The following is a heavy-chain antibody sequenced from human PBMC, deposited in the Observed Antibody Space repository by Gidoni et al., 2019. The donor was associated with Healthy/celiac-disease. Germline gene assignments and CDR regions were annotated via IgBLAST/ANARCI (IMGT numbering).Heavy chain of an antibody. CDR1: GGSISSGDYY. J-gene: IGHJ3*02. CDR2: IYCSGST. Sequence: QVQLHESGPGLVKPSQTLSLTCTVSGGSISSGDYYRSWIRQPPGEGLEWIGYIYCSGSTYYNPSLKSRVTISVDTSKNQFSLKLSSVTAADTAVYYCARTEVSNYKSLASFDIWGQGTMVTVSS. V-gene: IGHV4-30-4*01. D-gene: IGHD4-4*01. CDR3: ARTEVSNYKSLASFDI.